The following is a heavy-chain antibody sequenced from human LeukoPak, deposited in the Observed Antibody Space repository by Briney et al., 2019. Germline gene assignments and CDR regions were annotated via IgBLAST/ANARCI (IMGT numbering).Heavy chain of an antibody. CDR2: ISSSSSYI. Sequence: KSGGSLRLSCAASGFTVSSNYMSWVRQAPGKGLEWVSSISSSSSYIYYADSVKGRFTISRDNAKNSLYLQMNSLRAEDTAVYYCARLIAVALWGQGTLVTVSS. J-gene: IGHJ4*02. D-gene: IGHD6-19*01. V-gene: IGHV3-21*01. CDR3: ARLIAVAL. CDR1: GFTVSSNY.